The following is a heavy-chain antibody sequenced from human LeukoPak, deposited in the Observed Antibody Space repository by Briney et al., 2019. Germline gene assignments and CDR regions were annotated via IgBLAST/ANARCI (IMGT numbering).Heavy chain of an antibody. J-gene: IGHJ2*01. D-gene: IGHD3-16*01. CDR2: INHSGST. V-gene: IGHV4-34*01. CDR1: GGSFSGYY. CDR3: AKGEWPLRFDL. Sequence: LSETLSLTCAVYGGSFSGYYWSWIRQPPGKGLEWIGEINHSGSTNYNPSLKSRVTISVDTSKNQFSLKLSSVTAADTAVYYCAKGEWPLRFDLWGRGTLVTVSS.